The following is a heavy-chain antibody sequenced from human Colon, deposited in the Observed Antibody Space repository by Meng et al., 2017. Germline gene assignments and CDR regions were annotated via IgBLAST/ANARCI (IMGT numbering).Heavy chain of an antibody. CDR1: GGSISSGTHY. CDR2: VYYSGTT. D-gene: IGHD2-21*01. V-gene: IGHV4-39*01. J-gene: IGHJ4*02. CDR3: ARRDAVIKGVDC. Sequence: QLQLQESGPGLVKPSETLSLTCSVSGGSISSGTHYWGWVRQPPGKGLEWIGSVYYSGTTYYSPSLKSRVTLSVDTSKNQFSLKLSSVTAADTAVYYCARRDAVIKGVDCWGQGTLVTVSS.